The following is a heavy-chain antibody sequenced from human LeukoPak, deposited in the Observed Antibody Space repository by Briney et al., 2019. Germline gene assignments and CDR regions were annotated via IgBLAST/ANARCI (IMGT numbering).Heavy chain of an antibody. V-gene: IGHV3-74*01. CDR3: ASGPTGFA. J-gene: IGHJ5*02. CDR1: GFTFSRYW. D-gene: IGHD1-14*01. Sequence: HAGGSLRLSCVASGFTFSRYWMHWVRHAPGKGLVWVSRINSDGSTTIYANSVKGRFTISRDNAKNTLYLQMNSLRAEDTAVYFCASGPTGFAWGQGTLVTVSS. CDR2: INSDGSTT.